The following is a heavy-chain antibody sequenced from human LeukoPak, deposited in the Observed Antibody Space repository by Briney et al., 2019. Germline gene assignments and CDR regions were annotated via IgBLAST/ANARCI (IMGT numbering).Heavy chain of an antibody. Sequence: SETLSLTCTVSGGSISSGSYYWSWIRQPAGKGLEWIGRIYTSGSTNYNPSLKSRVTISVDTSKNQFSLKLSSVTAADTAVYYCARRKGAGFDYWGQGTLVTVSS. V-gene: IGHV4-61*02. CDR3: ARRKGAGFDY. CDR1: GGSISSGSYY. CDR2: IYTSGST. D-gene: IGHD1-14*01. J-gene: IGHJ4*02.